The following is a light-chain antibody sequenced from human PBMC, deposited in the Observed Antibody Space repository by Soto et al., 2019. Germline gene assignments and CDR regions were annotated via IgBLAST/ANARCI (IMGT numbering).Light chain of an antibody. CDR3: HQYDSSPLT. Sequence: EIVLTQSPGTLSLSPGERAILSCRASQSVSSSYLAWYQQKPDQAPRLLIYGASSRATGIPDRFSGSGSGTDFTLTISRLEPEDFAVYYCHQYDSSPLTFGGGTKVEIK. CDR1: QSVSSSY. J-gene: IGKJ4*01. CDR2: GAS. V-gene: IGKV3-20*01.